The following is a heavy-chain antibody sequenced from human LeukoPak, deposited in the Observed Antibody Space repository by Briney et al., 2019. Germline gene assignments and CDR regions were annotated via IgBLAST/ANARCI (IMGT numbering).Heavy chain of an antibody. CDR1: GFTFSDYA. Sequence: GGSLRLSCAASGFTFSDYAMHWVRQAPGKGLEYVSGISYNGDRTNHANSVKGRFTVSRDNSKNTLYLQMGSLRAEDMALYYCAKSQTQYSSGWSYFDYWGQRTLVTVSS. V-gene: IGHV3-64*01. J-gene: IGHJ4*02. D-gene: IGHD6-19*01. CDR3: AKSQTQYSSGWSYFDY. CDR2: ISYNGDRT.